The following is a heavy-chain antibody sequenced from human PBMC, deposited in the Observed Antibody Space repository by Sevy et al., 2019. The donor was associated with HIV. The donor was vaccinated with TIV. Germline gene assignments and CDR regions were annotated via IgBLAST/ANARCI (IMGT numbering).Heavy chain of an antibody. CDR3: TTGVFRDGYNPEPYYFDY. V-gene: IGHV3-15*01. J-gene: IGHJ4*02. CDR2: IKSKTDGGTT. D-gene: IGHD5-12*01. Sequence: GRSLRLSCAASGFTFSNAWMSWVRQAPGKGLEWVGRIKSKTDGGTTDYAAPVKGRFTISRDDSKNTLYLQMNSLKTEDTAVYYCTTGVFRDGYNPEPYYFDYWGQGTLVTVSS. CDR1: GFTFSNAW.